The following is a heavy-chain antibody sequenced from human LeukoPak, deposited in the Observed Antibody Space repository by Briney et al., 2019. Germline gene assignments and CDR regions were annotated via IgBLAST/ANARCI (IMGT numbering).Heavy chain of an antibody. D-gene: IGHD3-22*01. CDR3: ARANYYDSSGRDAFDI. Sequence: SETLSLTCTVSGGSISSYYWSWIRQPPGKGLEWIGYIYYSGSTNYNPSLKSRVTISVDTSKNQFSRKLSSVTAADTAVYYCARANYYDSSGRDAFDIWGQGTMVTVSS. V-gene: IGHV4-59*01. CDR2: IYYSGST. CDR1: GGSISSYY. J-gene: IGHJ3*02.